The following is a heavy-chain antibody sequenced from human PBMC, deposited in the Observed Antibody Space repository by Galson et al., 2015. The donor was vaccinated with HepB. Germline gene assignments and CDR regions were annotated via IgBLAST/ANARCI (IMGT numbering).Heavy chain of an antibody. CDR1: GYTLTELS. Sequence: SVKVSCKVSGYTLTELSMHWVRQAPGKGLEWMGGFDPEDGETIYAQKFQGRVTMTEDTSTDTAYMELSSLRSEDTAVYYCATNLVKGVRPQWELNGGFAFDIWGQGTMVTVSS. CDR3: ATNLVKGVRPQWELNGGFAFDI. V-gene: IGHV1-24*01. D-gene: IGHD1-26*01. CDR2: FDPEDGET. J-gene: IGHJ3*02.